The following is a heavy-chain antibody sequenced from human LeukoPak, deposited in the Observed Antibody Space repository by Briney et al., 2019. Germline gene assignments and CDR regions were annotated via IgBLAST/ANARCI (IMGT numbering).Heavy chain of an antibody. D-gene: IGHD6-19*01. V-gene: IGHV4-59*08. CDR1: GGSIYSHY. CDR2: IYYKGNT. CDR3: MRRDTGWNYSDY. Sequence: PSETLSLTCGVSGGSIYSHYWGWIRQPPAKGLEWIGDIYYKGNTNYNPSLKSRVTISLDTSKNHLSLTLTSVVAADTAIYYCMRRDTGWNYSDYWGQGILVTVSS. J-gene: IGHJ4*02.